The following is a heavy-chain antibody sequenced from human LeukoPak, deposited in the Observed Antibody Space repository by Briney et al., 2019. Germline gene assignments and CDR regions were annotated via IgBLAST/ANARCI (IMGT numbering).Heavy chain of an antibody. V-gene: IGHV3-21*01. Sequence: PGGSLRLSCAASGFTFSSYSMNWVRQAPGKGLEWVSSISSSSSYIYYADSVKGRFTISRDNAKNSLYLQMNSLRAEDTAVYYCARVPIFRYQLQSSSGMAVWGKGTTVTVSS. D-gene: IGHD2-2*01. CDR2: ISSSSSYI. CDR3: ARVPIFRYQLQSSSGMAV. J-gene: IGHJ6*04. CDR1: GFTFSSYS.